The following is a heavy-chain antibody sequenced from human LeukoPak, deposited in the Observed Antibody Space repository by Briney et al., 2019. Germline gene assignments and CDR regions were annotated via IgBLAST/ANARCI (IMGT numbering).Heavy chain of an antibody. CDR2: INPSGGST. Sequence: ASVKVSCKASGYTFTGYYMHWVRQAPGQGLEWMGIINPSGGSTSYAQKFQGRVTMTRDMSTSTVYMELSSLRSEDTAVYYCARNGKRLYYDSSGYYYLDYWGQGTLVTVSS. V-gene: IGHV1-46*01. CDR3: ARNGKRLYYDSSGYYYLDY. CDR1: GYTFTGYY. D-gene: IGHD3-22*01. J-gene: IGHJ4*02.